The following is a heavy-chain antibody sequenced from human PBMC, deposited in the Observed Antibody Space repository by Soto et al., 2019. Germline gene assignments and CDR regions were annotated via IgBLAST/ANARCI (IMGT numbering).Heavy chain of an antibody. CDR2: INHIGIT. Sequence: PSETPSLTCAVSSGSISSSNWWSWVRQPPGKGLEWIGEINHIGITNYNPSLKSRVTISLDTSNNQVSLQLTSVTAADTAVYYCARLGSGSDNYYYNYMDVWGKGTTVTVSS. CDR1: SGSISSSNW. J-gene: IGHJ6*03. V-gene: IGHV4-4*02. CDR3: ARLGSGSDNYYYNYMDV. D-gene: IGHD5-12*01.